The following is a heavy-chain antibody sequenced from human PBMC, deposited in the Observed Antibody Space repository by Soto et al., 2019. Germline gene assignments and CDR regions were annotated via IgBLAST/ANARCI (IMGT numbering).Heavy chain of an antibody. CDR2: FYRDGST. J-gene: IGHJ5*02. V-gene: IGHV4-4*02. Sequence: PSETLSLTCAVSGGSISSTNWWSWVRQPPGKGLEWIGEFYRDGSTYYNPSLKSRVTISVDKSKNQFSLNLRSVNAADTALYYCARSGKVAGLWFDPWGQGILVTVSS. CDR3: ARSGKVAGLWFDP. D-gene: IGHD6-19*01. CDR1: GGSISSTNW.